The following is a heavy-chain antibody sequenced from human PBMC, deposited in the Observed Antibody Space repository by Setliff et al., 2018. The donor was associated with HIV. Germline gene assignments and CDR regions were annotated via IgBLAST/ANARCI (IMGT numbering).Heavy chain of an antibody. CDR1: GGAFSGYA. CDR2: LIPILGIA. Sequence: GASVKVSCKASGGAFSGYALSWVRQAPGQGLEWMGGLIPILGIAQYAQKFHGRVTISADTSTTTAYLEVSRLRSEDTAVYYCAKGYYHDSRGYPTGPAFEIWGQGTMVIVS. D-gene: IGHD3-22*01. J-gene: IGHJ3*02. V-gene: IGHV1-69*10. CDR3: AKGYYHDSRGYPTGPAFEI.